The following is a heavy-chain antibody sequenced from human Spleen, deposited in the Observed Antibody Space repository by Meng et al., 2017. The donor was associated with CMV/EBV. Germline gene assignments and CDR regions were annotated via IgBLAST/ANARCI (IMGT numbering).Heavy chain of an antibody. V-gene: IGHV3-15*01. D-gene: IGHD3-3*01. J-gene: IGHJ5*02. CDR3: TTEQSYGDFLSGYPTVFDP. Sequence: GESLKISCAASGFTSSNAWMSWVRQAPGKGLEWVGRIKSKTDGGTTDYAAPVKGRFTISRDDSKNTLYLQMNSLKTEDTAVYYCTTEQSYGDFLSGYPTVFDPWGQGTLVTVSS. CDR2: IKSKTDGGTT. CDR1: GFTSSNAW.